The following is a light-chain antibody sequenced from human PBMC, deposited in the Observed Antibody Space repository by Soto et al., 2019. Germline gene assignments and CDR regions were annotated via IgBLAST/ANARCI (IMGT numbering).Light chain of an antibody. J-gene: IGKJ1*01. CDR1: QSVGGN. CDR3: QQYNKWPPWT. Sequence: ETVMTQVPATLSVSPGEGATLFCRASQSVGGNLAWYQHKPSQAPRLLIYGASTRATGIPDRFSGSGSGTEFTLTIDSLQPDDFAVYYCQQYNKWPPWTFGQGTKVELK. CDR2: GAS. V-gene: IGKV3-15*01.